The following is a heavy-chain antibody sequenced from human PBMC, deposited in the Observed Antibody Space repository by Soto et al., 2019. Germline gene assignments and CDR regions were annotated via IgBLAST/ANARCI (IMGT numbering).Heavy chain of an antibody. CDR1: GYTFTSYA. Sequence: ASVKVTCKASGYTFTSYAMHWVRQAPGQRLEWMGWINAGNGNTKYSQKFQGRVTITRDTSASTAYMELSSLRSEDTAVYYCARVPLDVSGWLWHESDSWGQGTLVTVSS. J-gene: IGHJ4*02. CDR3: ARVPLDVSGWLWHESDS. V-gene: IGHV1-3*01. CDR2: INAGNGNT. D-gene: IGHD6-25*01.